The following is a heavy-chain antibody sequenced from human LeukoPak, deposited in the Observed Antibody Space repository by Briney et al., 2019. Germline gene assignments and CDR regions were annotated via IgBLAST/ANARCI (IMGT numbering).Heavy chain of an antibody. CDR2: IRYDGSPT. CDR1: GFTFSTFG. V-gene: IGHV3-30*02. CDR3: AKDWGMHPYFDY. J-gene: IGHJ4*02. D-gene: IGHD3-16*01. Sequence: GGSLRLSCAASGFTFSTFGMHWVRQAPGKGLGWVAFIRYDGSPTYYADSVKGRFTISRDNSKNTLYLQMNSLRAEDTAVYYCAKDWGMHPYFDYWGQGTLVTVSS.